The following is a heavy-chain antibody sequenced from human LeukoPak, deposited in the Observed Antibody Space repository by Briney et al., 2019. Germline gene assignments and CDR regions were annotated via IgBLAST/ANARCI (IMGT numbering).Heavy chain of an antibody. Sequence: ASVKVSCKASGYTFTSYGISWVRQAPGQGFEWMGWISAYNGNTNYAQKLQGRVTMTTDTSTSTAYMELRSLRSDDTAVYYCARSPVVGATPHYYYYMDVWGKGTTVTVSS. J-gene: IGHJ6*03. D-gene: IGHD1-26*01. V-gene: IGHV1-18*01. CDR1: GYTFTSYG. CDR3: ARSPVVGATPHYYYYMDV. CDR2: ISAYNGNT.